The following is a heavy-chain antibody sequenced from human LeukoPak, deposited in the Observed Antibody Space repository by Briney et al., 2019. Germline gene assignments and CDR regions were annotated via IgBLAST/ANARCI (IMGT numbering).Heavy chain of an antibody. CDR1: GYTFTSYY. J-gene: IGHJ6*02. D-gene: IGHD3-9*01. V-gene: IGHV1-46*01. Sequence: ASVKVSCTASGYTFTSYYMHWVRQAPGQGLEWMGIINPSGGSTSYAQKFQGRVTMTRDTSTSTVYMELSSLRSEDTAVYYCARDQSYYDILTGPYYYGMGVWGQGTTVTVSS. CDR2: INPSGGST. CDR3: ARDQSYYDILTGPYYYGMGV.